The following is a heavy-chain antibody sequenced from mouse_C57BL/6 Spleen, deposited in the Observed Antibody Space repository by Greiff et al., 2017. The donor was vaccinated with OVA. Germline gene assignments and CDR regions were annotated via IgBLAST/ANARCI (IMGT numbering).Heavy chain of an antibody. CDR2: IYPGSGST. Sequence: QVQLQQPGAELVKPGASVKMSCKASGYTFTSYWITWVKQRPGQGLEWIGDIYPGSGSTNYNEKFKSKATLTVDTSSSTAYMQLSSLTSEDSAVYYCARSEYYGSSHYYAMDYWGQGTSVTVSS. J-gene: IGHJ4*01. CDR1: GYTFTSYW. D-gene: IGHD1-1*01. CDR3: ARSEYYGSSHYYAMDY. V-gene: IGHV1-55*01.